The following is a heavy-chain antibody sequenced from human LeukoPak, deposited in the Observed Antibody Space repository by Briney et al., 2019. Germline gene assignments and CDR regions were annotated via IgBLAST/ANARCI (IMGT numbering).Heavy chain of an antibody. J-gene: IGHJ6*02. CDR1: GSTVSSNY. Sequence: GGSLRLSCAASGSTVSSNYMSWVRQAPGKGLEWVSVIYSGGSTYYADSVKGRFTISRDNSKNTLYLQMNSLRAEDTAVYYCARDLGCSGGSCYYDYYGMDVWGQGTTVTVSS. CDR3: ARDLGCSGGSCYYDYYGMDV. V-gene: IGHV3-66*01. CDR2: IYSGGST. D-gene: IGHD2-15*01.